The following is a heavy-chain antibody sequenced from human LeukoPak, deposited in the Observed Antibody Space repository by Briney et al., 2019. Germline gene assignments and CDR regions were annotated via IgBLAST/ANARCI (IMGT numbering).Heavy chain of an antibody. Sequence: GGSLRLSCAASGFTFSNAWMNWVRQAPGKGLEWVGRIKSKTDGGTTDFAAPVKGRFTISRDDSKNTLYLQMNSLKTEDTAVYYCAKSQVGRQFDYWGQGTLVTVSS. CDR3: AKSQVGRQFDY. J-gene: IGHJ4*02. CDR2: IKSKTDGGTT. V-gene: IGHV3-15*07. CDR1: GFTFSNAW.